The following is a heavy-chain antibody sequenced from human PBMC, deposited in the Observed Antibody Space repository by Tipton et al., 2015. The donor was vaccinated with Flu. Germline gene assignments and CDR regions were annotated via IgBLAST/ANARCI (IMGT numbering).Heavy chain of an antibody. J-gene: IGHJ6*02. V-gene: IGHV3-66*01. Sequence: SLRLSCAASGFTVSSNYMSWVRQAPGRGLEWVSAIYSDGRTHYADSVKGRFTISRDNSKNTLYLQMNSLRAEDTAVYYCARVGSRYYSYGMDVWGQGTTVTVSS. CDR1: GFTVSSNY. CDR2: IYSDGRT. D-gene: IGHD1-14*01. CDR3: ARVGSRYYSYGMDV.